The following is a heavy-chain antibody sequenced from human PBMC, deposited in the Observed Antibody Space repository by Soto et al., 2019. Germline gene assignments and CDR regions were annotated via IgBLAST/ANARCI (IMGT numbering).Heavy chain of an antibody. CDR3: ASPTYRSDGSCFDY. D-gene: IGHD2-15*01. Sequence: PGGSLRLSCAASGFTFSNYAMHWVRQAPGKGLEWVAVISYDGSNKYYADSVKGRFTISRDNSKNTLYLQMNSLRAEDTAVYYCASPTYRSDGSCFDYWGQGTLVTVSS. V-gene: IGHV3-30-3*01. J-gene: IGHJ4*02. CDR2: ISYDGSNK. CDR1: GFTFSNYA.